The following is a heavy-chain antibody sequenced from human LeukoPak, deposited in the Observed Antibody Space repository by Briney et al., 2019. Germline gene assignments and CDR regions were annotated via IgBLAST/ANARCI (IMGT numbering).Heavy chain of an antibody. V-gene: IGHV3-30*02. D-gene: IGHD3-3*01. CDR3: AKEEGIFGVVRPFDY. CDR1: GFTFSSYG. Sequence: PGGSLRLSCAASGFTFSSYGMHWVRQAPGKGLEWVAFIRYDGSNKYYADSVKGRFTISRDNSKNTLYLQMNSLRAEDTAVYYCAKEEGIFGVVRPFDYWGQGTLVTVSS. CDR2: IRYDGSNK. J-gene: IGHJ4*02.